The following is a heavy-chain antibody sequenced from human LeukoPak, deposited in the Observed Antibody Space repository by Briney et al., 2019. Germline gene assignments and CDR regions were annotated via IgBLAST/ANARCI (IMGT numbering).Heavy chain of an antibody. J-gene: IGHJ3*02. Sequence: GGSLRLSCAASGVTFSGSAMHWGGQAYGEGVEGVGRIRSKINFYATAYPASVKGRFTISRDDSENTAYLQMNSLKTEDTAVYYCTRHGGSGSSDAFDIWGQGTMVTVSS. CDR2: IRSKINFYAT. V-gene: IGHV3-73*01. D-gene: IGHD6-19*01. CDR1: GVTFSGSA. CDR3: TRHGGSGSSDAFDI.